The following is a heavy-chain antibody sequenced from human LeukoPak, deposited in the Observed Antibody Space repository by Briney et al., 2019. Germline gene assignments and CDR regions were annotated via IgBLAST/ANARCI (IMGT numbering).Heavy chain of an antibody. CDR3: ARRPYDSSGYFGVNAFDI. Sequence: SETLSLTCTVSGGSISGYYWSWIRQPPGKGLEWIGYIYYSGSTNYNPSLKSRVIISVDTSKNQFSLKLSSVTAADTAVYYCARRPYDSSGYFGVNAFDIWGQGTMVTVSS. V-gene: IGHV4-59*01. CDR2: IYYSGST. D-gene: IGHD3-22*01. CDR1: GGSISGYY. J-gene: IGHJ3*02.